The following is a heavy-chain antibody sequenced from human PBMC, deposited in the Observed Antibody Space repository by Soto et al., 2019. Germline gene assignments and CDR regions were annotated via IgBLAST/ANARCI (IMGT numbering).Heavy chain of an antibody. CDR2: IHIDGNT. V-gene: IGHV3-53*01. D-gene: IGHD2-15*01. J-gene: IGHJ4*02. CDR1: GFSISNNH. Sequence: GGSLRLSCAASGFSISNNHMSWVRQAPGKGLEWVSLIHIDGNTYYTDAVKGRFTISRDYSKNTLFLQMNNLRAEDTALYYCARDGSGPFGYWGQGTQVTVSS. CDR3: ARDGSGPFGY.